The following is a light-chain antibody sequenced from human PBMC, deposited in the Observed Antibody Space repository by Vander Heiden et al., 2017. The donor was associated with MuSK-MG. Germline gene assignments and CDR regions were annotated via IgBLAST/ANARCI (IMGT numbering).Light chain of an antibody. CDR3: QQRNSYPLA. J-gene: IGKJ4*01. CDR2: AAS. CDR1: QGISSY. V-gene: IGKV1-9*01. Sequence: IQLTPSPSSLSASVGDRVTITCRASQGISSYLAWYQQKPGKAPKLLIYAASTLQSGVPSRFSGSGSGTDFSLTISSLQPEDFATYYCQQRNSYPLAFGGGTEVEI.